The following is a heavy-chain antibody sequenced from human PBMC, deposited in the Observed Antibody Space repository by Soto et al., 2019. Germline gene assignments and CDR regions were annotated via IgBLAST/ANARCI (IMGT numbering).Heavy chain of an antibody. Sequence: TSETLSLTCTVSGGSVSSGSYYWSWIRQPPGKGLEWIGYIYYSGSTNYNPSLKSRVTISVDTSKNQFSLKLSSVTAADTAVYYCARDIGYGDYAYFDYWGQGTLVTVSS. V-gene: IGHV4-61*01. CDR2: IYYSGST. CDR1: GGSVSSGSYY. J-gene: IGHJ4*02. D-gene: IGHD4-17*01. CDR3: ARDIGYGDYAYFDY.